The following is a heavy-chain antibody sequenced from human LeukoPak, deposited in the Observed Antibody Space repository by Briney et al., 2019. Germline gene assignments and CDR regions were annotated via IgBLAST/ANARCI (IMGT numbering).Heavy chain of an antibody. V-gene: IGHV3-23*01. CDR2: ISASGGRT. Sequence: GGSLRLSCAASGFTFSSYAMNWVRQVPGKGLEWVATISASGGRTFYADSVEGRFTISRDNSRNTLDLQLNTLGVEDAAIYYCAKGDYSSRVDYFDYWGPGTPVTVSS. CDR3: AKGDYSSRVDYFDY. J-gene: IGHJ4*02. CDR1: GFTFSSYA. D-gene: IGHD2-2*01.